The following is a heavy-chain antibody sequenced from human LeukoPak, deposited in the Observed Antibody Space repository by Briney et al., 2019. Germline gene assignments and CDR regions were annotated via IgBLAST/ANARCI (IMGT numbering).Heavy chain of an antibody. CDR2: ISNSGSNR. CDR3: ARVSGGKWELLGSVHY. D-gene: IGHD1-26*01. CDR1: GFTFSSYE. J-gene: IGHJ4*02. Sequence: GGSLRLSCAASGFTFSSYEMNWVRQAPGKGLEWVSYISNSGSNRYYADSVKGRFTISRDNARNSLYLQMNSLRADDTAVYYCARVSGGKWELLGSVHYWGQGTLVTVSS. V-gene: IGHV3-48*03.